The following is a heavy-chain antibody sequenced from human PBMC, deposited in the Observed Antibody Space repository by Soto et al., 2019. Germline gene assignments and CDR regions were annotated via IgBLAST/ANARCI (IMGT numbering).Heavy chain of an antibody. V-gene: IGHV3-23*01. Sequence: EVQLLESGGGLVQPGGSLRLSCAASGSTFSSYAMSWVRQAPGKGLEWVSAISGSGGSTYYADSVKGRFTISRDNSKNTLYLQMNSLRAEDTAVYYCAKGSYYDFWSGYYDYWGQGTLVTVSS. CDR1: GSTFSSYA. J-gene: IGHJ4*02. CDR3: AKGSYYDFWSGYYDY. D-gene: IGHD3-3*01. CDR2: ISGSGGST.